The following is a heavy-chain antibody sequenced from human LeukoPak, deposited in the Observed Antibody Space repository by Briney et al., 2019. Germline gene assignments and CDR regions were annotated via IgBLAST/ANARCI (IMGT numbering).Heavy chain of an antibody. J-gene: IGHJ4*02. V-gene: IGHV4-34*01. D-gene: IGHD1-7*01. CDR2: INHSGST. CDR3: ARGPTGATFPY. Sequence: SETLSLACAVYGGSFSGYYWSWIRQPPGKGLEWIGEINHSGSTNYNPSLKSRVTISVDTSKNQFSLKLSSVTAADTAVYYCARGPTGATFPYWGQGTLVTVSS. CDR1: GGSFSGYY.